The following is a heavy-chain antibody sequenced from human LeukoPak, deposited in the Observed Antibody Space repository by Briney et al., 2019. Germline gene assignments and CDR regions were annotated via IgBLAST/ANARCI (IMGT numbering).Heavy chain of an antibody. V-gene: IGHV4-30-4*01. Sequence: PSETLSLTCTVSGGSIRTGDYYWSWIRQPPGKGLEWIGYIYYSGSTYYNPSLKSRVTISVDTSKNQFSLKLSSVTAADTAVYYCASLKVRVVVAANRDYWGQGTLVTVSS. CDR3: ASLKVRVVVAANRDY. CDR2: IYYSGST. D-gene: IGHD2-15*01. J-gene: IGHJ4*02. CDR1: GGSIRTGDYY.